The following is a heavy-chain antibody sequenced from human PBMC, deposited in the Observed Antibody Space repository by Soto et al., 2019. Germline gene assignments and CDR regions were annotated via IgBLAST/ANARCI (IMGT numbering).Heavy chain of an antibody. CDR2: IIPIFGTA. CDR3: ARGAEMATIGYYYYGMDV. J-gene: IGHJ6*02. V-gene: IGHV1-69*13. CDR1: GGTFSSYA. D-gene: IGHD5-12*01. Sequence: GASVKVSCKASGGTFSSYAISWVRQAPGQGLEWMGGIIPIFGTANYAQNFQGRVTITADESTGTAYMELSSLRSEDTAVYYCARGAEMATIGYYYYGMDVWGQGTTVTVSS.